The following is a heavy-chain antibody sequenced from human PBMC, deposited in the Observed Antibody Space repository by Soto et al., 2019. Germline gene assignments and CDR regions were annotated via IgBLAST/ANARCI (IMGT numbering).Heavy chain of an antibody. J-gene: IGHJ4*02. Sequence: QVQLVQSGAEVKKPGSSVKVSCKASGGTFSSYAISWVRQAPGQGLEWMGGIIPIFGTANYAQKFQGRVTITADESTSTAYMELSSLRSEDTAVYYCERGTGRRTPGGIAVAIDYWGQGTLVTVSS. D-gene: IGHD6-19*01. CDR1: GGTFSSYA. CDR3: ERGTGRRTPGGIAVAIDY. V-gene: IGHV1-69*01. CDR2: IIPIFGTA.